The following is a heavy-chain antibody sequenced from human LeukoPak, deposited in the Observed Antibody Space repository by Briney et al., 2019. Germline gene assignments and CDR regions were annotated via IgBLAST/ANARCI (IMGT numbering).Heavy chain of an antibody. J-gene: IGHJ3*02. V-gene: IGHV1-69*13. CDR1: GGTFGSYA. Sequence: SVKVSCKASGGTFGSYAISWVRQAPGQGLEWMGGIIPIFGTANYAQKFQGRVTITADESTSTAYMELSSLRSEDTAVYYCARAYYYDSSGYYYGAAFDIWGQGTMVTVSS. D-gene: IGHD3-22*01. CDR3: ARAYYYDSSGYYYGAAFDI. CDR2: IIPIFGTA.